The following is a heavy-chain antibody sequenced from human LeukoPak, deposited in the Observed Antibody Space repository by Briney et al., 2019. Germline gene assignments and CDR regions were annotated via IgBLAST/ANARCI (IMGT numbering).Heavy chain of an antibody. D-gene: IGHD3-22*01. CDR1: GYNFVNNW. Sequence: GESLQISCKDSGYNFVNNWIGWVRQMPGKGLEWMAIIYPADSNTKYSPSFQGQVTISADQSINTAFLQWSSLKASDTAMYYCVRSPASSSGTCYPNWFDPWGQGTLVIVSS. CDR2: IYPADSNT. V-gene: IGHV5-51*01. CDR3: VRSPASSSGTCYPNWFDP. J-gene: IGHJ5*02.